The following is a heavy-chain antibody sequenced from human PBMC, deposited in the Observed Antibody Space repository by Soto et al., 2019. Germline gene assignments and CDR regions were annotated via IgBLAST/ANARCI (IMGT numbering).Heavy chain of an antibody. CDR3: ARKLEASIRNVEWFSHKWFDP. CDR2: ITFRGVT. Sequence: ILSLTWYLDGPCLGVYSCAWIRQPPGSSLEWVGEITFRGVTKYHPSLKSRLSMSVDTSKNRVSLNVSAVTAADTALYFCARKLEASIRNVEWFSHKWFDPWGPGTLVTVSS. D-gene: IGHD3-9*01. J-gene: IGHJ5*02. V-gene: IGHV4-34*01. CDR1: GPCLGVYS.